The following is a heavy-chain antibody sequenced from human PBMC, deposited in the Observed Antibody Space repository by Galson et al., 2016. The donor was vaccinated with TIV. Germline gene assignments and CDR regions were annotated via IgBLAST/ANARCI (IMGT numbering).Heavy chain of an antibody. V-gene: IGHV3-7*01. CDR3: TRLGPSSVFDF. D-gene: IGHD1-26*01. CDR2: MSEDGSEK. J-gene: IGHJ4*02. CDR1: GFTFSNYD. Sequence: SLRLSCAASGFTFSNYDMTWVRQAPGKGLEWVASMSEDGSEKYYVDSVKGRFTFSRDNPKNSLYLQMNNLRAEDTAIYYCTRLGPSSVFDFWGQGALVTVSS.